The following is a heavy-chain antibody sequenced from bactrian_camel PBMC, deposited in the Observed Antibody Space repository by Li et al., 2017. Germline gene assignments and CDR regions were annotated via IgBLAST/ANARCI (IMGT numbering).Heavy chain of an antibody. CDR2: IYIHTGRT. V-gene: IGHV3S42*01. CDR3: AATHRASERYTLLRPDEYVF. D-gene: IGHD4*01. CDR1: RYTYKRNC. J-gene: IGHJ4*01. Sequence: VQLVESGGGSVQAGASLRLSCAASRYTYKRNCMGWFRQTPETEREAVATIYIHTGRTTAADSVKGRFTISHDAAKSTLYLQMNSLKPEDSAMYYCAATHRASERYTLLRPDEYVFWGQGTQVTVS.